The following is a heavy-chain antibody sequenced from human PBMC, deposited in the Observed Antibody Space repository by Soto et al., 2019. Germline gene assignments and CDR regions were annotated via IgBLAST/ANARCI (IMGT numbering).Heavy chain of an antibody. J-gene: IGHJ2*01. V-gene: IGHV4-30-2*01. CDR2: IYHSGST. CDR3: PRLGSAMTTYWYFDL. D-gene: IGHD4-17*01. CDR1: GGSISSGGYS. Sequence: QLQLQESGSGLVKPSQTLSLTCAVSGGSISSGGYSWSWIRQPPGKGLEWIGYIYHSGSTYYNPSLQSRVARSVDRSKNQFSLKLSSATAADTAVYYCPRLGSAMTTYWYFDLWGRGTLVTVSS.